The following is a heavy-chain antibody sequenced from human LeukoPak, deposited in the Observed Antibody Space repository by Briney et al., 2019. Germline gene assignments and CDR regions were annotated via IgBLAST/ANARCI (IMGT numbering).Heavy chain of an antibody. D-gene: IGHD3-10*01. J-gene: IGHJ4*02. CDR3: ARGQRFGEGSCYYFDL. Sequence: ASVKVSYKSSGYRFSNYDINWVRQASGQGLEWMGWIHPTSSNTAYSQTLPPKFQGRLTFNRDTSINTAYMELSSLTSDDTAVYYCARGQRFGEGSCYYFDLWGQGTLVTVSS. CDR1: GYRFSNYD. CDR2: IHPTSSNT. V-gene: IGHV1-8*03.